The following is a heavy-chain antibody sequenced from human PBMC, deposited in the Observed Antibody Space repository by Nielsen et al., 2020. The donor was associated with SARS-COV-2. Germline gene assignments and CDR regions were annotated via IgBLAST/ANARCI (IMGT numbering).Heavy chain of an antibody. D-gene: IGHD6-19*01. CDR2: IYHTGTT. CDR3: ARKEASSSARFDP. Sequence: SETLSLTCTVSGVSISSYYWSWIRQAPGKGLEWIGYIYHTGTTNYNPSLRNRVTISIDTYRKQSSLTLNSVTAADTAMYFCARKEASSSARFDPWGQGILVTVSS. J-gene: IGHJ5*02. CDR1: GVSISSYY. V-gene: IGHV4-59*01.